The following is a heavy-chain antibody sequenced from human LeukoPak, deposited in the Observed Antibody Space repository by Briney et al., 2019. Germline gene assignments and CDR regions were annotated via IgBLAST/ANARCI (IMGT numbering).Heavy chain of an antibody. D-gene: IGHD4-17*01. J-gene: IGHJ6*03. Sequence: PGGSLRLSCAASGSTFSSYAMSWVRQAPGKGLEWVSAISGSGGSTYYADSVKGRFTISRDNSKNTLYLQMNSLRAEDTAVYYCAKRPATVTTPGYYMDVWGKGTTVTVSS. CDR2: ISGSGGST. CDR3: AKRPATVTTPGYYMDV. V-gene: IGHV3-23*01. CDR1: GSTFSSYA.